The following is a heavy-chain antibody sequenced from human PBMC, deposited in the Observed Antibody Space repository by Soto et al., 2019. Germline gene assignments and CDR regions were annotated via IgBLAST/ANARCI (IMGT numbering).Heavy chain of an antibody. J-gene: IGHJ6*02. V-gene: IGHV1-46*01. Sequence: ASVEVSCEASGYNFTIYYMQCVRRAPGQWLEWMGIIDPSGGSTSYAQKFQGRVTMTRDTSTSTVDMELSSLRSEDTAVYYCATSVLPAPLPYYSAMDVSGHGTTVTLS. CDR3: ATSVLPAPLPYYSAMDV. CDR2: IDPSGGST. CDR1: GYNFTIYY. D-gene: IGHD2-2*01.